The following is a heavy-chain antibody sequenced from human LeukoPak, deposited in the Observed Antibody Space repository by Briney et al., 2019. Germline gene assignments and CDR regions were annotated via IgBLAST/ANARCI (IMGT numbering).Heavy chain of an antibody. Sequence: GESLKISCKGSGYSFTSYWIGWVRQMPGKGLEWMGIIYPGDSGTRYSPSFQGQVTISADKSINTAYLQWSSLKAPDTAMYYCARPAYGSGSQPPDYWGQGTMVIVSS. V-gene: IGHV5-51*01. CDR3: ARPAYGSGSQPPDY. CDR1: GYSFTSYW. CDR2: IYPGDSGT. J-gene: IGHJ4*02. D-gene: IGHD3-10*01.